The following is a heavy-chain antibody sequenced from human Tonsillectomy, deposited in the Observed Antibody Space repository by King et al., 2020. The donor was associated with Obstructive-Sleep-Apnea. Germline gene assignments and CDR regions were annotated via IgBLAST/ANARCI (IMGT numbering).Heavy chain of an antibody. CDR3: AREERNPFDY. V-gene: IGHV4-39*07. CDR1: GGSIGSGIYY. CDR2: MHHNGNT. Sequence: QLQLQESGPGLVKPSETLSLTCAVSGGSIGSGIYYWDWIRQTPGKGLEWIVSMHHNGNTYYNPSLKSRVTTWVDTTNNQFSLNLKSVTAADTAVYYCAREERNPFDYWGQGTLVTVSS. J-gene: IGHJ4*02. D-gene: IGHD1-1*01.